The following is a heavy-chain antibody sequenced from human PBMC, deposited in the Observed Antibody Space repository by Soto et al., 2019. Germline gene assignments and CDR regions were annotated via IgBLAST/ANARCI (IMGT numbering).Heavy chain of an antibody. Sequence: GSGPTAGEPTQTLTLTCTFSGFSLNTGGMCVSWIRQPPGKALEWLALIDSDDDKYYSTSLKTRLTISKDTSKNQVVLTMTNMDPVDTATYYCARSTSYTSSWPSNWFDPWGQGTLVTVSS. V-gene: IGHV2-70*01. J-gene: IGHJ5*02. D-gene: IGHD6-13*01. CDR2: IDSDDDK. CDR1: GFSLNTGGMC. CDR3: ARSTSYTSSWPSNWFDP.